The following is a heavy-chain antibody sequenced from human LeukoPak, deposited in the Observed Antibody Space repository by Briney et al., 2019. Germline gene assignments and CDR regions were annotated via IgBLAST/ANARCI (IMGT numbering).Heavy chain of an antibody. CDR1: GGSISASSYY. CDR2: IHYSGST. J-gene: IGHJ4*02. Sequence: PSETLSLTCTVSGGSISASSYYWGWIRQPPGKGLEWIGTIHYSGSTYYNPSLKSRVTMPVDTSKNQFSLRLSSVTAADTAVYYCARGSSPFDYWGQGTLVTVSS. CDR3: ARGSSPFDY. V-gene: IGHV4-39*01.